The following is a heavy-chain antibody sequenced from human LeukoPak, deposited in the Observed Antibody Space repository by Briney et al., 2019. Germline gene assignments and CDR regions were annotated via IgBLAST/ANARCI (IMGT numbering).Heavy chain of an antibody. D-gene: IGHD1-1*01. CDR3: AKEDNLSDLPGHY. Sequence: GGSLRLSCAASGFTFSSYAMSWVRQAPGKGLEWVSAGGSGGSTYYADSVKGRFTISRDNSKNTLYLQMNSLRAEDTAVYYCAKEDNLSDLPGHYWGQGTLVTVSS. CDR1: GFTFSSYA. V-gene: IGHV3-23*01. J-gene: IGHJ4*02. CDR2: GGSGGST.